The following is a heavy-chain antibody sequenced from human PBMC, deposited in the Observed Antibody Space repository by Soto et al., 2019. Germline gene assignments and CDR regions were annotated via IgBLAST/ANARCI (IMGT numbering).Heavy chain of an antibody. Sequence: QVQVVQSGAEVKKPGASVKVACRASGYTFSTFGMSWVRQAPGQGLEWMGCISVEKGDTNSAQKFQDRVTMTTETSTGAAYIELRSLTSADTAVYFCARCYWSVGSCFTCWHFDLWGRGTLVTFSS. CDR1: GYTFSTFG. CDR2: ISVEKGDT. V-gene: IGHV1-18*01. D-gene: IGHD2-15*01. CDR3: ARCYWSVGSCFTCWHFDL. J-gene: IGHJ2*01.